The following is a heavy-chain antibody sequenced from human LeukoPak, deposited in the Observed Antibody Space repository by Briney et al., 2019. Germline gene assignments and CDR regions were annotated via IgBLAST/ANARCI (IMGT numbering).Heavy chain of an antibody. J-gene: IGHJ4*02. CDR1: GYSFTSYW. Sequence: GESLKISCKGSGYSFTSYWIGWVRQMPGKGLECMGIIYPGDSDTRYSLSFQGQVTISADKSTNTAYLQWSSLKASDTAMYYCARGRGYTYGSFDYWGQGTLVTVSS. V-gene: IGHV5-51*01. CDR2: IYPGDSDT. D-gene: IGHD5-18*01. CDR3: ARGRGYTYGSFDY.